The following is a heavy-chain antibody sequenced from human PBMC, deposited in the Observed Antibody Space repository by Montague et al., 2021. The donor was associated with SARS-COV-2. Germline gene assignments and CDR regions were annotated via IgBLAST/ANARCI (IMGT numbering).Heavy chain of an antibody. CDR3: ARTYYDILTGYYNRGTFDI. CDR2: IYYSGGT. J-gene: IGHJ3*02. D-gene: IGHD3-9*01. Sequence: SETLSLTCTVSGGSISSYYWSWIRQPPGKGLEWIGYIYYSGGTNYNPSLKSRVTISVGTSKNQFSLKLSSVTAADTAVYYCARTYYDILTGYYNRGTFDILGQGTMVTGSS. V-gene: IGHV4-59*08. CDR1: GGSISSYY.